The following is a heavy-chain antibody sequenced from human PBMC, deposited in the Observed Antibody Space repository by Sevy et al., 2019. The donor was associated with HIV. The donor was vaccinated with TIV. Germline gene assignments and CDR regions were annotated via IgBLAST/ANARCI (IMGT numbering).Heavy chain of an antibody. D-gene: IGHD3-10*01. Sequence: GGSLRLSCAASGFTLSDYHTSWIRQAPGKGPEWVSYMSSSGYYADSVKGRFTISRDNAKNSVYLQMNSLRAEDTAVYYCVRTPNYGSGSYLRGPFDYWGQGTLVTVSS. V-gene: IGHV3-11*01. CDR1: GFTLSDYH. CDR3: VRTPNYGSGSYLRGPFDY. CDR2: MSSSG. J-gene: IGHJ4*02.